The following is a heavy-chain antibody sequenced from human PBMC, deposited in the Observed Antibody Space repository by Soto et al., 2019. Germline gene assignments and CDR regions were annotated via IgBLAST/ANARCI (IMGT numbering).Heavy chain of an antibody. CDR2: IIPILGIA. J-gene: IGHJ4*02. V-gene: IGHV1-69*10. Sequence: SVKVSCKASGGTFSSYAISWVRQAPGQGLEWMGGIIPILGIANYAQKFQGRVTITADKSTSTAYMELSSLRSEDTAVYYCARDSLYDILTGPLDYWGQGTLVTVSS. CDR1: GGTFSSYA. CDR3: ARDSLYDILTGPLDY. D-gene: IGHD3-9*01.